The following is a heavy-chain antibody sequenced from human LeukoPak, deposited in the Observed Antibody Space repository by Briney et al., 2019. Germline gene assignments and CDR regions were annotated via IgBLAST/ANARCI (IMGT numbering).Heavy chain of an antibody. CDR3: ATARSGSYPGAYFDY. V-gene: IGHV1-24*01. CDR1: GYALTELS. J-gene: IGHJ4*02. D-gene: IGHD1-26*01. CDR2: FDPEDGET. Sequence: ASVKVSCKASGYALTELSMHWVRQAPGKGLEWMGGFDPEDGETIYAQKFQGRVTMTEDTSTDTAYMELSSLRSEDTAVYYCATARSGSYPGAYFDYWGQGTLVTVSS.